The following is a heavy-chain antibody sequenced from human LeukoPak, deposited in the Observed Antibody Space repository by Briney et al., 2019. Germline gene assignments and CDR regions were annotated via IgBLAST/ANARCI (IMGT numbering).Heavy chain of an antibody. CDR3: ARASCSSTSCYTIDY. CDR1: GGSISSHY. D-gene: IGHD2-2*01. V-gene: IGHV4-59*11. CDR2: IYYSGST. Sequence: SETLSPTCTVSGGSISSHYWSWIRQPPGKGLEWIGYIYYSGSTNYNPSLKSRVTISVDTSKNQFSLKLSSVTAADTAVCYCARASCSSTSCYTIDYWGQGTLVTVSS. J-gene: IGHJ4*02.